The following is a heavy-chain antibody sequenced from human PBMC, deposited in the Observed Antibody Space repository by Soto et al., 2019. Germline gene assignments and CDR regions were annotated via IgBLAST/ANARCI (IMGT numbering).Heavy chain of an antibody. J-gene: IGHJ4*02. V-gene: IGHV3-23*01. CDR2: ISSSGGST. CDR1: GFTFSSYA. CDR3: AKRPTTYYFDY. Sequence: EVQLLESGGGLVQPGGSLRVSCAASGFTFSSYAMSWVRQAPGKGLEWVSAISSSGGSTNYADSVKGRFTISRDNYKNTLYLQMNSLRGEDTAVYYCAKRPTTYYFDYWGQGTLVTVSS. D-gene: IGHD1-7*01.